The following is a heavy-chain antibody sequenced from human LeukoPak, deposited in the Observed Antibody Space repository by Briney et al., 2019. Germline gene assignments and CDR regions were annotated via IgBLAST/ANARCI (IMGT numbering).Heavy chain of an antibody. V-gene: IGHV3-23*01. CDR1: GITLSNYG. CDR3: AKRGVVIRVILVGFHKEAYYFDS. J-gene: IGHJ4*02. Sequence: GGSLRLSCAVSGITLSNYGMSWVRQAPGKGLEWVAGISDSAGKTNYADSVKGRFTISRDSPKNTLYLQMNSLRAEDTAVYFCAKRGVVIRVILVGFHKEAYYFDSWGQGALDTVSS. CDR2: ISDSAGKT. D-gene: IGHD3-22*01.